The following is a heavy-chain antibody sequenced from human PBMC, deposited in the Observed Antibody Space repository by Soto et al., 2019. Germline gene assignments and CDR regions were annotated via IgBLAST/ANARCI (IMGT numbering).Heavy chain of an antibody. V-gene: IGHV4-31*03. J-gene: IGHJ4*02. CDR3: ARVLGGGPFDD. D-gene: IGHD1-26*01. CDR1: GGSISSGGYY. Sequence: QVQLQESGPGLVKPSQTLSLTCTVSGGSISSGGYYWSWIRQHPGKGREWIGYIYYSGSTYYNPSLKGRVTISVDTSKTQFALKLSSVTAADTAVYYCARVLGGGPFDDWGQGTLVTVSS. CDR2: IYYSGST.